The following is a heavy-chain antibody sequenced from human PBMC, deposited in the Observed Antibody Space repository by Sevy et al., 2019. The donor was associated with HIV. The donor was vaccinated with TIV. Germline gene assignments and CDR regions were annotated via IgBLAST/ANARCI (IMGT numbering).Heavy chain of an antibody. Sequence: SETLSLTCTVSGGSISSYYWSWIRQPPGKGLEWIGYIYYSGSTNYNPSLKSRVTISVDTSKNQFSLKLGSVTAADTAVYYCARQDYSNYVEYYFDYWGQGTLVTVSS. CDR3: ARQDYSNYVEYYFDY. D-gene: IGHD4-4*01. J-gene: IGHJ4*02. CDR1: GGSISSYY. V-gene: IGHV4-59*08. CDR2: IYYSGST.